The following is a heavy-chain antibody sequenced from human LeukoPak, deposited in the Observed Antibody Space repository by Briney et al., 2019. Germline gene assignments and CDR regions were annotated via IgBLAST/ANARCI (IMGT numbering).Heavy chain of an antibody. D-gene: IGHD3-10*01. V-gene: IGHV4-59*01. CDR1: GGSFSGYY. J-gene: IGHJ4*02. CDR3: ARGAHLWFGESSSLDY. CDR2: IYYSGST. Sequence: SETLSLTCAVYGGSFSGYYWSWIRQPPGKGLEWIGYIYYSGSTNYNPSLKSRVTISVDTSKNQFSLKLSSVTAADTAVYYCARGAHLWFGESSSLDYWGQGTLVTVSS.